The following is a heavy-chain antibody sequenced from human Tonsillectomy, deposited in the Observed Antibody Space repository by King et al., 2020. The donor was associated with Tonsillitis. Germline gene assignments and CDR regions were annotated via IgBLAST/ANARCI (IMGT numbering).Heavy chain of an antibody. V-gene: IGHV3-15*07. Sequence: VQLVESGGGLVQPGGSLGLSCVVSGFTFNHAWMNWVRQAPGKGREWVGRVKSKTDGGQTDYGETVQGRVTISRDDPKNTLYLQMNSLTAEDTPIYYCSTDGFWNYGTDFWGQGTLVTVSS. CDR3: STDGFWNYGTDF. CDR1: GFTFNHAW. D-gene: IGHD1-7*01. CDR2: VKSKTDGGQT. J-gene: IGHJ4*02.